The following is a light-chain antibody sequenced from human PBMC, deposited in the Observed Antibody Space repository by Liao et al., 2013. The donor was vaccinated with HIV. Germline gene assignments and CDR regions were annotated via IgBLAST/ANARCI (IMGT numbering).Light chain of an antibody. CDR1: NIGTKS. CDR2: YDS. Sequence: SYVLTQPPSVSVAPGKTARITCGGNNIGTKSVHWYQQKPGQAPVLVIYYDSDRPSGIPERFSGSNSGNTATLIISRVEAGDEADYYCQVWDTSSAHQVFGGGTKLTVL. CDR3: QVWDTSSAHQV. J-gene: IGLJ3*02. V-gene: IGLV3-21*04.